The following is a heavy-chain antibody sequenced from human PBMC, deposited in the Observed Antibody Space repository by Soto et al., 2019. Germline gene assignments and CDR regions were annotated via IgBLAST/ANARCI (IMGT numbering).Heavy chain of an antibody. D-gene: IGHD6-6*01. CDR2: IIPIFGTA. Sequence: QVQLVQSGAEVKKTGTSVKVSCRASRGTFSNYAISWVRQAPGQGLEWMGGIIPIFGTANYAKKFQGRVTIIADESTSTAYMELSSLRSEDTAVYYCARDIAARPWCYWGQGTLVTVSS. CDR3: ARDIAARPWCY. V-gene: IGHV1-69*01. J-gene: IGHJ4*02. CDR1: RGTFSNYA.